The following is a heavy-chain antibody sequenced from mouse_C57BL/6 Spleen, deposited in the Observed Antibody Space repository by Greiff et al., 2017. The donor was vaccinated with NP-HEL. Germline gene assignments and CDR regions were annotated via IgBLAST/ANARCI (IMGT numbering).Heavy chain of an antibody. Sequence: VQLQQSGAELVKPGASVKMSCKASGYTFTTYPLEWMKQNHGKSLEWIGNFHPYNDDTKYNEKFKGKATLTEEQSSSTVYLQLRLLTSEDSAIYYCARVCDVDYWGQGTTLTVSS. D-gene: IGHD2-13*01. CDR2: FHPYNDDT. V-gene: IGHV1-47*01. CDR1: GYTFTTYP. J-gene: IGHJ2*01. CDR3: ARVCDVDY.